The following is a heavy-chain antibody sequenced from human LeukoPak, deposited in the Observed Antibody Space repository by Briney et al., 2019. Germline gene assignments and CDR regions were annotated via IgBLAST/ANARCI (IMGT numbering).Heavy chain of an antibody. J-gene: IGHJ6*03. CDR3: ARVLAAAAPMDV. D-gene: IGHD6-13*01. Sequence: PETLALTCTVPGGSISSYYWSWIRQPPGKGLEWIGYIYYSGSTKYNPSLKSRVTISVDTSKNQFSLKLSSVTAADTAVYYCARVLAAAAPMDVWGKGTTVTVSS. V-gene: IGHV4-59*01. CDR1: GGSISSYY. CDR2: IYYSGST.